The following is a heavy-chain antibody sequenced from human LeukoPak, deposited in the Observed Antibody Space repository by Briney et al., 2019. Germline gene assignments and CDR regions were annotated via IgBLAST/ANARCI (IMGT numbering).Heavy chain of an antibody. CDR1: GGSFSGYY. CDR3: ARGRDWFDP. Sequence: PSETLSLTCAVYGGSFSGYYWSWIRQPPGKGLEWIGEINHSGSTNYNPSLKSRVTISVDTSKSQFSLKLSSVTAADTAVYYCARGRDWFDPWGQGTLVTVSS. J-gene: IGHJ5*02. CDR2: INHSGST. V-gene: IGHV4-34*01.